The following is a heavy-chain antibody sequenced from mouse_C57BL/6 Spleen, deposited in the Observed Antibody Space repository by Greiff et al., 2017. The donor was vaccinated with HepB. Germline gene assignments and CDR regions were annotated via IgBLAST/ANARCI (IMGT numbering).Heavy chain of an antibody. CDR3: ARPLYYYGSTYYYAMDY. CDR2: ISNGGGST. Sequence: EVHLVESGGGLVQPGGSLKLSCAASGFTFSDYYMYWVRQTPEKRLEWVAYISNGGGSTYYPDTVKGRFTISRDNAKNTLYLQMSRLKSEDTAMYYCARPLYYYGSTYYYAMDYWGQGTSVTVSS. CDR1: GFTFSDYY. D-gene: IGHD1-1*01. J-gene: IGHJ4*01. V-gene: IGHV5-12*01.